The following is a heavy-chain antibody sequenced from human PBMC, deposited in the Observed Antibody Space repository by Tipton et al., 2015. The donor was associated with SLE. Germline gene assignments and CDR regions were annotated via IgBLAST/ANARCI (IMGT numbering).Heavy chain of an antibody. CDR3: ARVVAAAGTAFDI. J-gene: IGHJ3*02. D-gene: IGHD6-13*01. Sequence: TLSLTCTVSGGPISSGGYYWSWIRQHPGKGLEWIGYIYYSGSTYYNPSLKSRVTISVDTSKNQFSLKLSSVTAADTAVYYCARVVAAAGTAFDIWGQGTMVTVSS. V-gene: IGHV4-31*03. CDR1: GGPISSGGYY. CDR2: IYYSGST.